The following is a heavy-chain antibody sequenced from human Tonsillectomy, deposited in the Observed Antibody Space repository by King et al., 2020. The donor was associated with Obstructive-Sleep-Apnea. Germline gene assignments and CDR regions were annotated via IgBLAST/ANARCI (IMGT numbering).Heavy chain of an antibody. CDR1: GYTFTSYG. D-gene: IGHD1-26*01. CDR2: ISAYNGNT. CDR3: ARRPPKGDYFDY. V-gene: IGHV1-18*01. J-gene: IGHJ4*02. Sequence: LQLVQSGAEVKKPGASVKVSCKASGYTFTSYGISWVRQAPGQGLEWMGWISAYNGNTNYVQKLQGRVTMTTETSTSTVYMELRGLSTDDTAVYYCARRPPKGDYFDYWGQGTLVTVSS.